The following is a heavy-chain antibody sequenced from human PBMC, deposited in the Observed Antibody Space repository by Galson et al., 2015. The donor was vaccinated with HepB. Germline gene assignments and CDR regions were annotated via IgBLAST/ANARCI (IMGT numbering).Heavy chain of an antibody. CDR1: GFTFSSCW. D-gene: IGHD2-2*01. V-gene: IGHV3-7*03. CDR2: IKQDGSEK. J-gene: IGHJ3*02. Sequence: SLRLSCAASGFTFSSCWMSWVRQAPGKGLEWVANIKQDGSEKYYVDSVKGRFTISRDNAKNSLYLQMNSLRAEDTAVYYCAREGGIVVVPAARDAFDIWGQGTMVTVSS. CDR3: AREGGIVVVPAARDAFDI.